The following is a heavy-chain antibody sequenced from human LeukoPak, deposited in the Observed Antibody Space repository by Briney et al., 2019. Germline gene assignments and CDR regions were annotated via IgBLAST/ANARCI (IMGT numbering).Heavy chain of an antibody. CDR1: GFTVSGDA. CDR2: IGASGGST. D-gene: IGHD3-9*01. J-gene: IGHJ4*02. Sequence: GGSLSLSCATSGFTVSGDARSWGRQAPGKGLEWVSGIGASGGSTYYADSVKGRFTISRDNSKNTLYLQMNSLRTEDTAVYYCAKAEGYDILTGLDYWGQGTLVTVSS. CDR3: AKAEGYDILTGLDY. V-gene: IGHV3-23*01.